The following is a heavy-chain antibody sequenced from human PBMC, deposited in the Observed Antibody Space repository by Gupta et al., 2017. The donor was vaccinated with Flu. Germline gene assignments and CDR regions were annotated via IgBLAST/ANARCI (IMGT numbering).Heavy chain of an antibody. J-gene: IGHJ4*02. CDR1: SGSINSYY. D-gene: IGHD3-9*01. Sequence: QVQLQESGPGLVKPSETLSLTCTVSSGSINSYYWSWVRQPPGKALEWIGYIYYSGTTHYNPSLQSRVTISISTSKNQFSLRLNSVTSADTAVYYCAGTEGDFERGVSFGEFDYWGQGTLVTVSS. CDR2: IYYSGTT. CDR3: AGTEGDFERGVSFGEFDY. V-gene: IGHV4-59*01.